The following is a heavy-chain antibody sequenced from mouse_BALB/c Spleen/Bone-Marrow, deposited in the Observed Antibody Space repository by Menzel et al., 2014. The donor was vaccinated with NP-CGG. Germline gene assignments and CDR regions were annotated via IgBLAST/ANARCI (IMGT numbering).Heavy chain of an antibody. CDR1: GFSITSGFY. J-gene: IGHJ4*01. D-gene: IGHD1-1*01. Sequence: VQLQQPGPGLVKPSQSLSLTCSVTGFSITSGFYWNWLRPFPGDQLEWMGYISYDGSNNYNPSLKNRISVTRDTSKNQFFLKLNSVTTEDTATYYCAREGYYGSDAMEYWGQGTSVTVSS. CDR3: AREGYYGSDAMEY. CDR2: ISYDGSN. V-gene: IGHV3-6*02.